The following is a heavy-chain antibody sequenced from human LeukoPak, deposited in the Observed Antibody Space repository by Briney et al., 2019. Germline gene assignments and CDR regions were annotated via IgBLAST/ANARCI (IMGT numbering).Heavy chain of an antibody. Sequence: HAGGSLRLSCAASTFTFSNAWMSWVRQAPGKGLEWVSYISSSGSSIYYADSVKGRFTISRDNAKNSLYLQMNSLRAEDTAVYYCARGYESSGFHFDYWGQGTLVTVSS. D-gene: IGHD3-22*01. CDR3: ARGYESSGFHFDY. V-gene: IGHV3-48*04. CDR2: ISSSGSSI. CDR1: TFTFSNAW. J-gene: IGHJ4*02.